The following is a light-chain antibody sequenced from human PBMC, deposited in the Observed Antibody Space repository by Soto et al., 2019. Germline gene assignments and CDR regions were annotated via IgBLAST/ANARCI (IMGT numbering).Light chain of an antibody. CDR1: QSISTY. J-gene: IGKJ4*01. CDR2: AAS. V-gene: IGKV1-39*01. Sequence: DIQMTQSPSSLSASVGDRVTIACRAGQSISTYLNWYQQKPGKAPQLLIFAASSLKSGVPSRFSGSGSGTDFTLTINSLQLEDFATYYCQQSNSDPTFGGGTKVEIK. CDR3: QQSNSDPT.